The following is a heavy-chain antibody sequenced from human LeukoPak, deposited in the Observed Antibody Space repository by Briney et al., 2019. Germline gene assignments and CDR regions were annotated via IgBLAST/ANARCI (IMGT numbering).Heavy chain of an antibody. V-gene: IGHV1-3*03. CDR1: GYTFTSYA. CDR3: ARGPYYYDSSGYGYYYYYMDV. D-gene: IGHD3-22*01. Sequence: ASVKVSCKASGYTFTSYAMHWVRQAPGQRLEWMGWINAGNGNTKYSQEFQGRVTITRDTSASTAYMELSSLRSEDMAVYYCARGPYYYDSSGYGYYYYYMDVWGKGTTVTVSS. CDR2: INAGNGNT. J-gene: IGHJ6*03.